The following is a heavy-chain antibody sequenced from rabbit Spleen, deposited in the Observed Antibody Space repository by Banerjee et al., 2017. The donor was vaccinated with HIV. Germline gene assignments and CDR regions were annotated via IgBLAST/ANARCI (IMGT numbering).Heavy chain of an antibody. CDR1: EFSFSSNSY. CDR3: ARDTSSSFSSYGMDL. CDR2: IDIGSSGFT. V-gene: IGHV1S40*01. Sequence: QSLEESGGGLVQPEGSLTLTCKASEFSFSSNSYMCWVRQAPGKGLEWIACIDIGSSGFTYFATWAKGRFTCSKTSSTTVTLQMTRLTAADTATYFCARDTSSSFSSYGMDLWGPGTLVTVS. D-gene: IGHD1-1*01. J-gene: IGHJ6*01.